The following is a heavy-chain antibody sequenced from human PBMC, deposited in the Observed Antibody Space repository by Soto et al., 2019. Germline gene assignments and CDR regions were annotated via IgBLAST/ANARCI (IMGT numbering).Heavy chain of an antibody. CDR2: MNPNSGNT. CDR3: ARATHDYSNYDMRRNWFDP. D-gene: IGHD4-4*01. J-gene: IGHJ5*02. Sequence: ASVKVSCKASGYTFTSYDINWVRQATGQGLEWMGWMNPNSGNTGYAQKFQGRVTMTRNTSISTAYMELSSLRSEDTAVYYCARATHDYSNYDMRRNWFDPWGQGTLVTVSS. V-gene: IGHV1-8*01. CDR1: GYTFTSYD.